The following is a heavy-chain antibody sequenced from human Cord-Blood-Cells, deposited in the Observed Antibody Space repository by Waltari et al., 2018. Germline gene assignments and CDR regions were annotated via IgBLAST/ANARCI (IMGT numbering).Heavy chain of an antibody. CDR1: GYSISSGYD. CDR2: IYHSGST. CDR3: ARTSGRSDY. Sequence: QVQLQESGPGLVKPSETLSLPCAASGYSISSGYDWGWIRPPPGKGLEWIGSIYHSGSTYYNPSLKSRVTISVDTSKNQFSLKLSTVTAADTAVYYCARTSGRSDYWGQGTLVTVSS. D-gene: IGHD1-26*01. J-gene: IGHJ4*02. V-gene: IGHV4-38-2*01.